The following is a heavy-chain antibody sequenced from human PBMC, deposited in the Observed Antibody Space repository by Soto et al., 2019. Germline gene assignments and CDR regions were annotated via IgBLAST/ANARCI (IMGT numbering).Heavy chain of an antibody. J-gene: IGHJ5*02. Sequence: QITLKESGPPLVEPTQTLTLTCSFSGFSLTKSGVCVGWFRQAPGKTLECLGIIYWDDDRRYNPSLKTRRTITKDTSKTQVVLTMTYMEPVDTGTYYCAQRVTYSVYWDVGWFDAWGQGTPVTVS. CDR1: GFSLTKSGVC. V-gene: IGHV2-5*02. D-gene: IGHD1-1*01. CDR3: AQRVTYSVYWDVGWFDA. CDR2: IYWDDDR.